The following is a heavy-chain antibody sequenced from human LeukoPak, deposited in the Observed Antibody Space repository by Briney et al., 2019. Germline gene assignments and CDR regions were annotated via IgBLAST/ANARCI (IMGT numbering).Heavy chain of an antibody. D-gene: IGHD5-18*01. J-gene: IGHJ6*02. CDR3: ARGSSYNYGYYYYYYYGMDV. CDR2: MNPNSGNT. CDR1: GYTFTSYD. Sequence: EASVKVSCKASGYTFTSYDINWVRQATGQGLEWMGWMNPNSGNTGYAQKFQGRVTMTRNTSISTAYMELSSLRSEDTAVYYCARGSSYNYGYYYYYYYGMDVWGQGTTVTVSS. V-gene: IGHV1-8*01.